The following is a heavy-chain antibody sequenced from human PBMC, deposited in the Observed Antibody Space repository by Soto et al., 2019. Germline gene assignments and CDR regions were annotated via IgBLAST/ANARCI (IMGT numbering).Heavy chain of an antibody. D-gene: IGHD3-22*01. V-gene: IGHV1-69*06. J-gene: IGHJ4*02. CDR2: IIAIFGTA. CDR1: GGTFSSYA. CDR3: ARGERMNYYDSSGYPSLDY. Sequence: SVKVSCKASGGTFSSYAISWVRQAPGQGLEWMGGIIAIFGTANYAQKFQGRVTITADKPTSTAYMELSSLTSDDTAVYYCARGERMNYYDSSGYPSLDYWGQGTLVTVSS.